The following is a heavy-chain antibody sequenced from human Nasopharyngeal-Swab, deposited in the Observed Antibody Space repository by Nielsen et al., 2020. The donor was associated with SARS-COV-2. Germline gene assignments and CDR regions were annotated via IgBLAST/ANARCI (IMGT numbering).Heavy chain of an antibody. Sequence: GSLRLSCTVYGGSISSYYWSWIRQPPGKGLEWIGYIYYSGSTNYNPSLKSRVTISVDTSKNQFSLKLSSVTAADTAVYYCARVGKIAASDRNFWFDPWGQGTLVTVSS. J-gene: IGHJ5*01. D-gene: IGHD6-13*01. V-gene: IGHV4-59*01. CDR3: ARVGKIAASDRNFWFDP. CDR2: IYYSGST. CDR1: GGSISSYY.